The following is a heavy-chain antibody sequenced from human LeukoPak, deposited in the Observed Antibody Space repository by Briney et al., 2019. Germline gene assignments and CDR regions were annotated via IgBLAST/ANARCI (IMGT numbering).Heavy chain of an antibody. CDR1: GFTLSNHW. V-gene: IGHV3-7*03. Sequence: GGSLRLPCAASGFTLSNHWMTWVRQVPGRGPEWVANVNRDGSETYYLDSVKGRFTISKDNAKNSLYLQMNSLRAEDTALYYCARNNGMDVWGQGTTVIVSS. CDR3: ARNNGMDV. J-gene: IGHJ6*02. CDR2: VNRDGSET.